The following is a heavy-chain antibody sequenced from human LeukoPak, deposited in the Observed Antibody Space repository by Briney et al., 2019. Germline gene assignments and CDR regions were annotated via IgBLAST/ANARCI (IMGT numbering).Heavy chain of an antibody. D-gene: IGHD1-7*01. Sequence: GGSLRLSCAVYGFTLSSYSMESVRQAPGKGLEWVSSISSSRSYIYYADSGKGLITNSRDNAKYSLYLQMNSLRAEDTAVYYCATTAMWGGYCCYYMDVWGKGTTVTVSS. J-gene: IGHJ6*03. CDR1: GFTLSSYS. CDR3: ATTAMWGGYCCYYMDV. CDR2: ISSSRSYI. V-gene: IGHV3-21*01.